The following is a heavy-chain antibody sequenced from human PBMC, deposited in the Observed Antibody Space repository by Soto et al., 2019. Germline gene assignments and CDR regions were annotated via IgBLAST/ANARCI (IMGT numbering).Heavy chain of an antibody. D-gene: IGHD3-22*01. V-gene: IGHV3-23*01. CDR3: ARGDYYDSSGPFSDAFDI. CDR1: GFIFSSYA. Sequence: GGSLRLSCAASGFIFSSYAMSWVRQAPGKGLEWVSAISGSGTTAYYADSVKGRFTFSRDNSKKTMYLQMNSLRAEDTAVYYCARGDYYDSSGPFSDAFDIWGQGTMVTVSS. J-gene: IGHJ3*02. CDR2: ISGSGTTA.